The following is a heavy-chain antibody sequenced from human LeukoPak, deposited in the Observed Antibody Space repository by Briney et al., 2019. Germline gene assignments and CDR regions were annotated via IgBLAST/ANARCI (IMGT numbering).Heavy chain of an antibody. CDR2: INPNSGGT. D-gene: IGHD6-19*01. J-gene: IGHJ4*02. Sequence: ASVKVSCKASGYSFTGYYMHWVRQAPGQGLEWMGWINPNSGGTNYAQEFQGRVTMTTDTSTSTAYMELRSLRSDDTAVYYCAREVSGWYFDYWGQGTLVTVSS. CDR3: AREVSGWYFDY. V-gene: IGHV1-2*02. CDR1: GYSFTGYY.